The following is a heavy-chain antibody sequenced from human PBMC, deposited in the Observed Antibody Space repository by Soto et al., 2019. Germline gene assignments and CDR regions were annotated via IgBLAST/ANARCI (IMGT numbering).Heavy chain of an antibody. J-gene: IGHJ4*02. CDR1: GFTVSNNY. CDR3: AKFPQGGQLIDY. Sequence: EVQLVESGGGLIQPGGSLRLSCAASGFTVSNNYMTWVRQAPGKGLEWVSVIYSGGNTYYADSVKGRFTISRDNSKNTVYLQMNSLRAEDTAVYYCAKFPQGGQLIDYWGQGTLVTVSS. CDR2: IYSGGNT. D-gene: IGHD3-16*01. V-gene: IGHV3-53*01.